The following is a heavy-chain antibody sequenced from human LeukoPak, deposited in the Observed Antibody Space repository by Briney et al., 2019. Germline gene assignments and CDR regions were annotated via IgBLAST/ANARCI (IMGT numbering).Heavy chain of an antibody. V-gene: IGHV3-33*01. D-gene: IGHD5-18*01. CDR1: GFTFSSYG. J-gene: IGHJ4*02. CDR3: ARDRGYTYGHPFDY. Sequence: GTSLRLSCAASGFTFSSYGMHWVRQAPGKGLEWVALTWHDGSNKHYGDSVKGRFTISRENSKNTLYLQMNSLRAEDTAVYYCARDRGYTYGHPFDYWGQGTLVTVSS. CDR2: TWHDGSNK.